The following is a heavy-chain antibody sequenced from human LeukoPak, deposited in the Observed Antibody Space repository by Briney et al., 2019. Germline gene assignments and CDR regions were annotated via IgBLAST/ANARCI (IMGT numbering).Heavy chain of an antibody. CDR1: GFTFSSYG. D-gene: IGHD5-24*01. V-gene: IGHV3-30*02. Sequence: GGSLRLSCAASGFTFSSYGMHWVRQAPGKGLEWVAFIRYDGSNKYYADSVKGRFTISRDNSKNALYLQMNSLRAEDTAVYFCAKGSRDGYNSGVYWGQGTLVTVSS. CDR2: IRYDGSNK. J-gene: IGHJ4*02. CDR3: AKGSRDGYNSGVY.